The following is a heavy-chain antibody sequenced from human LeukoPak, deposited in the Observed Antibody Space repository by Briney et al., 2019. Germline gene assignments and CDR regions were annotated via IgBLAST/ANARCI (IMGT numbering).Heavy chain of an antibody. CDR2: MYHDGTT. V-gene: IGHV4-30-2*01. CDR1: GGSISSAGYY. CDR3: ARWADY. J-gene: IGHJ4*02. Sequence: SQTLSLTCTVSGGSISSAGYYWSWVRQPPGKGLEWFGYMYHDGTTYYNPSLKSRLTISVDRSKNQFSLKLSSVTAADTAVYYCARWADYWGQGTLVTVSS.